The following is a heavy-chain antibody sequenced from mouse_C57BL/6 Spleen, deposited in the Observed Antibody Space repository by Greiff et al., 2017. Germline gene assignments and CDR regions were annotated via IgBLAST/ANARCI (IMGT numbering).Heavy chain of an antibody. CDR1: GFTFSDYY. V-gene: IGHV5-12*01. D-gene: IGHD1-1*01. J-gene: IGHJ1*03. CDR2: ISNGGGST. Sequence: EVQLQESGGGLVQPGGSLKLSCAASGFTFSDYYMYWVRQTPEKRLEWVAYISNGGGSTYYPDTVKGRFTISRDNAKNTLYLQMSRLKSEDTAMYYCARHGVYYGSSYWYFDVWGTGTTVTVSS. CDR3: ARHGVYYGSSYWYFDV.